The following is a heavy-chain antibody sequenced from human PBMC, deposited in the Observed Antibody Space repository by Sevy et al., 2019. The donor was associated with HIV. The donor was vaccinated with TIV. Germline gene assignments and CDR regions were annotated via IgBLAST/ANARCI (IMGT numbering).Heavy chain of an antibody. Sequence: SETLSLTCSVSGGSIRSTSYYWGWIRQPPGKGLEWIASFDYAGTTYYTPALKSRVTISGDMSKNQFSLKLKSVTVADTAFYYCVRYVRGDYAGGFDSWGQGTLVTVSS. CDR1: GGSIRSTSYY. V-gene: IGHV4-39*01. CDR2: FDYAGTT. J-gene: IGHJ5*01. D-gene: IGHD4-17*01. CDR3: VRYVRGDYAGGFDS.